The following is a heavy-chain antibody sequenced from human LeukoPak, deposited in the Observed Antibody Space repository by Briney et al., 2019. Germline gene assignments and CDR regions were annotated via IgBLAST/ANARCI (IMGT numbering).Heavy chain of an antibody. J-gene: IGHJ4*02. CDR1: GGSVTRNY. CDR3: ARIVTGGASFDS. V-gene: IGHV4-59*02. CDR2: IYYGGST. Sequence: SETLSLTCTVSGGSVTRNYWSWLRQPPGKGLEWIGYIYYGGSTNYSPSLKSRVTMSVDPSKNQFSLNLNSVTAADTAVYYCARIVTGGASFDSWVQGTLVTVSS. D-gene: IGHD3-16*01.